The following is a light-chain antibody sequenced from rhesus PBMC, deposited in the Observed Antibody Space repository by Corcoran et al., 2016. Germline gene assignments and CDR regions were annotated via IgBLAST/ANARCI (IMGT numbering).Light chain of an antibody. CDR3: QQSSNSLT. CDR1: QSAGSY. Sequence: ETVVTQSPATLSLSPGERATLSCRASQSAGSYLAWYQQKPGQAPRFLSVGASRRATGIPARFRGSGSGTDFPLTISSLEPEDVGVYYCQQSSNSLTFGGGTKVEIK. V-gene: IGKV3-24*04. CDR2: GAS. J-gene: IGKJ4*01.